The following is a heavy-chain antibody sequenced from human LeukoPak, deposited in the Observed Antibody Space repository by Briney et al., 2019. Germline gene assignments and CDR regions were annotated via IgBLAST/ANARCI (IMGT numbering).Heavy chain of an antibody. D-gene: IGHD6-19*01. J-gene: IGHJ4*02. Sequence: PGGSLRLSCAASGFTFSNYAMNWVRQAPGRGLEWVSIISGGGDSTYYADSVKGRFTISRDNSRNTLYLQMNSLRAEDTAVYFCARSPGISLAGTAHYFDYWGQGTLVTVSS. CDR1: GFTFSNYA. CDR2: ISGGGDST. CDR3: ARSPGISLAGTAHYFDY. V-gene: IGHV3-23*01.